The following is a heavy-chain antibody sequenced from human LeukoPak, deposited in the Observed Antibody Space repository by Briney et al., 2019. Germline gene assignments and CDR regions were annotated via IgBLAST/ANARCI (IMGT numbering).Heavy chain of an antibody. Sequence: SEALSLTCTVSGGSISSSSYYWGWIRQPPGKGLEWIGTIYYSGTTYYNPSLKSRVTISVDTSKNQFSLKLSSVTAADTAVYYCVRHIRATWPNWFDPWGQGTLVTVSS. CDR3: VRHIRATWPNWFDP. V-gene: IGHV4-39*01. CDR1: GGSISSSSYY. CDR2: IYYSGTT. J-gene: IGHJ5*02.